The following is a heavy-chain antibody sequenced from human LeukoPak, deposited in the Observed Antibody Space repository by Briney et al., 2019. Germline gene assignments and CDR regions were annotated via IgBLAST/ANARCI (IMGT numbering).Heavy chain of an antibody. Sequence: SEALSLTCTVSGASISNYYWSWIRRSAGKGLEWIGRLYTSGSININPSLKSRITMSVDTSKNQFSLRLSSVTAADTAVYYCVGATWGSGYFDYWGHGTLVTVSS. D-gene: IGHD7-27*01. V-gene: IGHV4-4*07. CDR3: VGATWGSGYFDY. CDR2: LYTSGSI. CDR1: GASISNYY. J-gene: IGHJ4*01.